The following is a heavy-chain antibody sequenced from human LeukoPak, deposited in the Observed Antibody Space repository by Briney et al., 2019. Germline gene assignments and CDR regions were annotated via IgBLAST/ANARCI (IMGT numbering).Heavy chain of an antibody. D-gene: IGHD3-10*01. Sequence: PGGSLRLSCVGSGFTFRSYSMNWVRQAPGKGLEWVSYINSGSSSIDYAESVKGRFTISRDNAKNSLYLQMSSLRAEDTAVYYCARVYYGSGSPRHFDYWGQGTLVTVSS. CDR3: ARVYYGSGSPRHFDY. J-gene: IGHJ4*02. V-gene: IGHV3-48*04. CDR2: INSGSSSI. CDR1: GFTFRSYS.